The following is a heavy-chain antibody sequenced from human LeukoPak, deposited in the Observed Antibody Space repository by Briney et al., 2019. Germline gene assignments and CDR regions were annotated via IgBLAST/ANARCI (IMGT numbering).Heavy chain of an antibody. J-gene: IGHJ3*02. V-gene: IGHV3-7*01. CDR1: GFTFSSYW. D-gene: IGHD2-15*01. CDR2: IKQDGSEK. Sequence: GGSLRLSCAASGFTFSSYWMSWVRQAPGKGLEWVANIKQDGSEKYYVNSVKGRFTISRDNAKNSLYLQMNSLRAEDTAVYYCARHYCSGGSCYRSDAFDIWGQGTMVTVSS. CDR3: ARHYCSGGSCYRSDAFDI.